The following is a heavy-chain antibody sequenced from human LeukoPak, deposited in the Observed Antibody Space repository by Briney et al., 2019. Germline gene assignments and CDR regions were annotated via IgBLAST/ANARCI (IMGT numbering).Heavy chain of an antibody. J-gene: IGHJ4*02. CDR3: ARHAYSSGWSTHPDY. CDR2: IYYSGNT. D-gene: IGHD6-19*01. Sequence: PSETLSLTCTVSGGSISSSSYYWGWIRQPPGKGLEWIGSIYYSGNTYYNPSLRSRVTISVDTSKNQFSLKLSSVTAVDTAVYYCARHAYSSGWSTHPDYWGQGTLVTVSS. V-gene: IGHV4-39*01. CDR1: GGSISSSSYY.